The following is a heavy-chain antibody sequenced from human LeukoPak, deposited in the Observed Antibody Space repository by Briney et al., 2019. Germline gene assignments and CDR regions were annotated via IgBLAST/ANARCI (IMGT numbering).Heavy chain of an antibody. Sequence: PGGSLRLSCAASGFTFSSYAMSWVRQAPGKGLEWVSAISGSGGSTYYADSVKGRFTISRDNSKNTLYLQMNSLRAEDTAVYYCAKALMTTMTTPGAFDIWGQGTMVTVSS. D-gene: IGHD4-17*01. V-gene: IGHV3-23*01. CDR1: GFTFSSYA. CDR3: AKALMTTMTTPGAFDI. J-gene: IGHJ3*02. CDR2: ISGSGGST.